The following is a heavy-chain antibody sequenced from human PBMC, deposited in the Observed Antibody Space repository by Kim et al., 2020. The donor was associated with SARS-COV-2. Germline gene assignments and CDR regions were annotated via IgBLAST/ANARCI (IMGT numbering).Heavy chain of an antibody. V-gene: IGHV1-69*01. J-gene: IGHJ6*02. D-gene: IGHD6-13*01. CDR3: ARVPLGIAATRYGMDV. Sequence: FQCRVTITADESTSTAYMELSSLRSADTAVYYCARVPLGIAATRYGMDVWGQGTTVTVSS.